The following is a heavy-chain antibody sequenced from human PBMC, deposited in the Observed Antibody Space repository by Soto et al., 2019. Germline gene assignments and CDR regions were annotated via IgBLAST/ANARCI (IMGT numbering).Heavy chain of an antibody. CDR2: IKQDGSEK. J-gene: IGHJ1*01. CDR1: GFTFSSYW. CDR3: ARVGSGPSGSSQPRAEYFQH. V-gene: IGHV3-7*03. Sequence: EVQLVESGGGLVQPGGSLRLSCAASGFTFSSYWMSWVRQAPGKGLEWVANIKQDGSEKYYVDSVKGRFTISRHNAKNSLYLQMNSLRAEDTAVYYCARVGSGPSGSSQPRAEYFQHWGQGTLVTVSS. D-gene: IGHD1-26*01.